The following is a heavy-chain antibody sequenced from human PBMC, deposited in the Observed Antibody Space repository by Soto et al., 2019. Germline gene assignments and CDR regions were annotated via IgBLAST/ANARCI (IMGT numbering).Heavy chain of an antibody. D-gene: IGHD2-2*01. Sequence: ASVKVSCKASGGTFSSYAISWVRQAPGQGLEWMGGIIPIFGTANYAQKFQGRVTITADESTSTAYMELSSLRSEDTAVYYCARRGYCSSTSCPNLDYDYYGMDVWGQGTTVTVSS. J-gene: IGHJ6*02. CDR3: ARRGYCSSTSCPNLDYDYYGMDV. CDR1: GGTFSSYA. CDR2: IIPIFGTA. V-gene: IGHV1-69*13.